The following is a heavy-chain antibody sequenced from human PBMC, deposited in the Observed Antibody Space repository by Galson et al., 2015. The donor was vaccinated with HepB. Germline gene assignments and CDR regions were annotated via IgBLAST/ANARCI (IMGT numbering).Heavy chain of an antibody. J-gene: IGHJ6*02. CDR2: ISAYNGNT. CDR1: GYTFTSYG. Sequence: SVKVSCKASGYTFTSYGISWVRQAPGQGLEWMGWISAYNGNTNYAQKLQGRVTMTRDTSTNTVYMELSSLRSEDTAVYYCARGGYYDFWSGYYSYYYGMDVWGQGTTVTVSS. D-gene: IGHD3-3*01. CDR3: ARGGYYDFWSGYYSYYYGMDV. V-gene: IGHV1-18*01.